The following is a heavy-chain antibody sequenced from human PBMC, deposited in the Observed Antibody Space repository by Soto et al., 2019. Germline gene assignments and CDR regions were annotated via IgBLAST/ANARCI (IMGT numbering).Heavy chain of an antibody. J-gene: IGHJ5*02. CDR1: GFSFSSYA. Sequence: PGGSLRLSCAASGFSFSSYAMSWVRQDPGKGLEWVSAISGSGGSTYYADSVKGRFTISRDNSKNTLYLQMNSLRADDPAVYYCAKDPCSSTSCYVGWFDPWGQGTLVTVSS. V-gene: IGHV3-23*01. CDR2: ISGSGGST. D-gene: IGHD2-2*01. CDR3: AKDPCSSTSCYVGWFDP.